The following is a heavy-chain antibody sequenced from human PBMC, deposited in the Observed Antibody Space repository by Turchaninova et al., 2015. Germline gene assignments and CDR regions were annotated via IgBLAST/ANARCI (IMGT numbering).Heavy chain of an antibody. Sequence: GGGLVKPVESLRLSCVASGFTFSNAWINWVRQAPGKGLEWVGRIKSYIDGGTTDYAAPVKGRFIISRDDSTNTVDLQMSSLTTEDTALYYCADYGGAWDHWGQGTLVTVSS. J-gene: IGHJ4*02. V-gene: IGHV3-15*07. CDR1: GFTFSNAW. CDR3: ADYGGAWDH. D-gene: IGHD4-23*01. CDR2: IKSYIDGGTT.